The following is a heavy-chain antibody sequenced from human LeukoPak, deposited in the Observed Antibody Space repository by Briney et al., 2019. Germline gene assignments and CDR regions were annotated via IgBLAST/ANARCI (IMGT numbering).Heavy chain of an antibody. D-gene: IGHD4-11*01. CDR1: GGSISSGDYY. V-gene: IGHV4-30-4*01. J-gene: IGHJ6*02. CDR2: IYYSGST. CDR3: ARDSVTTYSPAYYGMDV. Sequence: SETLSLTYTVSGGSISSGDYYWSWIRQPPGKGLEWIGYIYYSGSTYYNPSLKSRVTISVDTSKNQFSLKLSSVTAADTAVYYCARDSVTTYSPAYYGMDVWGQGTTVTVSS.